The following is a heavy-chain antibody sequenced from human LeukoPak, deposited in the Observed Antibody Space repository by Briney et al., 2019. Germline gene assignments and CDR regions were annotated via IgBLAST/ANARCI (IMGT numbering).Heavy chain of an antibody. CDR2: ISSSSSTI. V-gene: IGHV3-11*04. CDR3: ARESRDYVWGSYRHPRLDY. J-gene: IGHJ4*02. D-gene: IGHD3-16*02. CDR1: GFTFSDYY. Sequence: KSGGSLRLSCAASGFTFSDYYMSWIRQAPGKGLEWVSYISSSSSTIYYADSVKGRFTISRDNAKNSLYLQMNSLRAEDTAVYYCARESRDYVWGSYRHPRLDYWGQGTLVTVSS.